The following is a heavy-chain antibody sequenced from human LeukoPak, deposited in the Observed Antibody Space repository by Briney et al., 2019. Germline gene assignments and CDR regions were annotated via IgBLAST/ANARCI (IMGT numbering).Heavy chain of an antibody. CDR3: AKPPFIAAGGTPTTVFDY. CDR2: ISYDGTNK. CDR1: GFTFTTYG. V-gene: IGHV3-30*18. D-gene: IGHD6-13*01. Sequence: GGSLRLSCVASGFTFTTYGMHWVRQAPGKGLEWVAVISYDGTNKYYAEAVKGRFTISRDNSRNTLYLQMNSLRPEDTAVYYCAKPPFIAAGGTPTTVFDYWGQGTLVTISS. J-gene: IGHJ4*02.